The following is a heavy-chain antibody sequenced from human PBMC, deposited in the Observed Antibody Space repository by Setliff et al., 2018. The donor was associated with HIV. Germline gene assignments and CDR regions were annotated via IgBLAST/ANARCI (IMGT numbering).Heavy chain of an antibody. V-gene: IGHV5-51*01. CDR1: GYSFTSYW. CDR3: ARGGLYDSGGYYPPPAGRIDS. Sequence: PGESLKISCRVSGYSFTSYWIAWVRQMPGRGLEWMGNIYPGDSETRYSPSFVGQVTFSVDKSVNTAYLQRRSLKASDTAMYYCARGGLYDSGGYYPPPAGRIDSWGPGTLVTV. CDR2: IYPGDSET. J-gene: IGHJ4*02. D-gene: IGHD3-22*01.